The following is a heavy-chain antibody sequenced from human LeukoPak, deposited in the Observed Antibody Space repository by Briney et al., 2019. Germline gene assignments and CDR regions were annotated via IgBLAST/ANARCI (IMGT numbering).Heavy chain of an antibody. CDR3: ARAPRTAANFDS. CDR2: ISYDGSNK. J-gene: IGHJ4*02. CDR1: GFTFSSYA. D-gene: IGHD6-13*01. V-gene: IGHV3-30-3*01. Sequence: GGSLRLSCAVSGFTFSSYAMHWVRQAPGKGLEWVAVISYDGSNKYYADSVKGRFTISRDNFKKTLYLQMSSLRAEDTAVYYCARAPRTAANFDSWGQGTLVTVSS.